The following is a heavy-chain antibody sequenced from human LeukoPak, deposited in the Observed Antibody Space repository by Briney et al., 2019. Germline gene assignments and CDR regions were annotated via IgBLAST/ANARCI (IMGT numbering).Heavy chain of an antibody. CDR2: INHSGST. D-gene: IGHD1-14*01. J-gene: IGHJ4*02. V-gene: IGHV4-34*01. CDR3: AGNPQDGLNFDY. Sequence: SETLSLTCAVYGGSFSGYYWSWIRQPPGKGLEWIGEINHSGSTNYNPSLKSRVTISVDTSKNQFSLKPSSVTAADTAVYYCAGNPQDGLNFDYRGQGTLVTVSS. CDR1: GGSFSGYY.